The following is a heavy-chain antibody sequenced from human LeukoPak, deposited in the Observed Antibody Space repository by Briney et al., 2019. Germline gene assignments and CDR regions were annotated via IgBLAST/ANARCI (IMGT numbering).Heavy chain of an antibody. CDR2: IIPIFGTA. Sequence: ASVKVSCKASGGTFSSYAISWVRQAPGQGLEWMGGIIPIFGTANYAQKFQGRVTITADESTSTAYMELSSLRSEGTAVYYCARDGVVPAAFENYYYMDVWGKGTTVTVSS. D-gene: IGHD2-2*01. CDR3: ARDGVVPAAFENYYYMDV. V-gene: IGHV1-69*13. J-gene: IGHJ6*03. CDR1: GGTFSSYA.